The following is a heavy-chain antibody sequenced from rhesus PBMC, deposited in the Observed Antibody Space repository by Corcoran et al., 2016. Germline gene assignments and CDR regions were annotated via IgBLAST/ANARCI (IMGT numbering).Heavy chain of an antibody. CDR2: INPTNGNT. Sequence: QVQLVQSGAEVKKPGASVKLSCKASGYTFTSYYINWVRQAPEQALDWMGCINPTNGNTGHAKKFQGRVTMTRDTSTSTAYMELNSLRSEDTAVYYCARDLKTGTTRSLDVWGRGVLVTVSS. V-gene: IGHV1S9*01. J-gene: IGHJ5-2*02. CDR1: GYTFTSYY. D-gene: IGHD1-26*01. CDR3: ARDLKTGTTRSLDV.